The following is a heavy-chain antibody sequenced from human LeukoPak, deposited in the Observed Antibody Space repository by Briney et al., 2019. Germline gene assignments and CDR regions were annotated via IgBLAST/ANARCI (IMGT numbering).Heavy chain of an antibody. J-gene: IGHJ4*02. D-gene: IGHD6-13*01. V-gene: IGHV3-53*03. CDR1: GFTFSSYW. Sequence: GGSLRLSCAASGFTFSSYWMSWVRQAPGKGLEWVSIIYSDGSTYYADSVKGRFTISRDTSKNTLFLQMNSLRAEDTAVYYCARVRAGAGHYFDYWGQGTLVTVSS. CDR2: IYSDGST. CDR3: ARVRAGAGHYFDY.